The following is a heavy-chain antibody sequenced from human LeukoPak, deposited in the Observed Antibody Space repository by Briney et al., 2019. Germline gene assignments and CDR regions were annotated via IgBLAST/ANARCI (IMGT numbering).Heavy chain of an antibody. D-gene: IGHD6-19*01. CDR3: ARLATVPG. CDR2: IHPNSGDT. Sequence: ASVKVSCKASGYTFAGYYLHWVRQAPGQGLEWMGWIHPNSGDTNFAQRFQGRVTMTRDTSISTAYMELTSLRSDDTAVYYCARLATVPGWGQGTLVTVSS. V-gene: IGHV1-2*02. CDR1: GYTFAGYY. J-gene: IGHJ1*01.